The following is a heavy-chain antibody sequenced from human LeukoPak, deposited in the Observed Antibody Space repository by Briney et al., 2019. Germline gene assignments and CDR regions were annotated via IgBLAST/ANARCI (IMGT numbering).Heavy chain of an antibody. CDR2: ISYDGSNK. Sequence: GRSLRLSCAASGFTFSSYGMHWVRQAPGKGLEWVAVISYDGSNKYYADSVKGRFTISRDNSKNTLYLQMNSLRAEDTAVYYCAKSYSSSWYFDYWGQGTLVTVSS. D-gene: IGHD6-13*01. V-gene: IGHV3-30*18. CDR1: GFTFSSYG. J-gene: IGHJ4*02. CDR3: AKSYSSSWYFDY.